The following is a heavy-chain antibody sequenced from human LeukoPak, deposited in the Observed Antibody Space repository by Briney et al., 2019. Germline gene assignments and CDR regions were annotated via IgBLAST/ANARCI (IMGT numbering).Heavy chain of an antibody. J-gene: IGHJ5*02. CDR1: GFTFSSYG. Sequence: PGGSLRLSRAPSGFTFSSYGMLWVREAPGKELEWVAFIRYDGSNKYYADSVKGRFTISRDNSKNTLYLQMNSLRAEDTAVYYCGEGDWFDPWGQGTLVTVSS. V-gene: IGHV3-30*02. CDR2: IRYDGSNK. CDR3: GEGDWFDP. D-gene: IGHD3-16*01.